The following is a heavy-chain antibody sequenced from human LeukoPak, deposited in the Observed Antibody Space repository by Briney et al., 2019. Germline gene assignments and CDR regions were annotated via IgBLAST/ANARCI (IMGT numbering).Heavy chain of an antibody. J-gene: IGHJ3*01. CDR2: ISDSALTT. D-gene: IGHD1-20*01. CDR1: GFTFSSYP. Sequence: GGSLRLSCAASGFTFSSYPMSWVRQTPGKGLEWVSRISDSALTTDYTDSVKGRFTISRDNSKNTLFLQMNSLRAEDTAVYYCAKERATYHWKYIDPFDVWGRGTVISVSS. V-gene: IGHV3-23*01. CDR3: AKERATYHWKYIDPFDV.